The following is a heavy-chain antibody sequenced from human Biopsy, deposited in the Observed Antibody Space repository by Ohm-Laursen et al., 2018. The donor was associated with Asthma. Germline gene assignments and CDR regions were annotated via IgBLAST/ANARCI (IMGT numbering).Heavy chain of an antibody. D-gene: IGHD3-16*01. V-gene: IGHV1-69*13. CDR3: ARVDAIMISGDFYFYSGFDL. CDR2: IIPMYGVP. CDR1: GGTFRTYA. Sequence: SSVKVPCKASGGTFRTYAFNWVRQAPGQGLEWMGGIIPMYGVPKVAQKFQGRVTITADESTSTAYMEMSSLRSEDTAVYYCARVDAIMISGDFYFYSGFDLWGQGTTVRVSS. J-gene: IGHJ6*02.